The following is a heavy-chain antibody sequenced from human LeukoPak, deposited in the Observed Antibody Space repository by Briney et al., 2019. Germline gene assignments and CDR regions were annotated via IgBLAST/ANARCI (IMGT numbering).Heavy chain of an antibody. J-gene: IGHJ4*02. CDR1: GYTFTSYG. V-gene: IGHV1-69*06. D-gene: IGHD3-22*01. CDR2: IIPIFGTA. CDR3: ATYYYDSRNYFDY. Sequence: SVKVSCKASGYTFTSYGISWVRQAPGQGLEWMGGIIPIFGTANYAQKFQGRVTITADKSTSTAYMELSSLRSEDTAVYYCATYYYDSRNYFDYWGQGTLVTVSS.